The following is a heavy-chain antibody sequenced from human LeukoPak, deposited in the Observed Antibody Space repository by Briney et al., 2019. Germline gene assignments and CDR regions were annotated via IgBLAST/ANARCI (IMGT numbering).Heavy chain of an antibody. CDR2: IYSGGRA. V-gene: IGHV3-66*01. CDR3: ARAGPSSSWHQFDY. Sequence: GGSLRLSCAASGFTVSRNYMSWVRQAPGKGLEWVSVIYSGGRAYYADSVKGRFTISRDNSKSTLYLQMNRLRAEDTAVYYCARAGPSSSWHQFDYWGQGTLVTVSS. CDR1: GFTVSRNY. D-gene: IGHD6-13*01. J-gene: IGHJ4*02.